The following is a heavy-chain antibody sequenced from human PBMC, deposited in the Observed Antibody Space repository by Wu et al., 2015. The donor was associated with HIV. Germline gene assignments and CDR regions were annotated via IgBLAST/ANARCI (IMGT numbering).Heavy chain of an antibody. J-gene: IGHJ4*02. D-gene: IGHD4/OR15-4a*01. V-gene: IGHV1-2*02. CDR3: ASGSSQEVQTT. CDR2: INPNNGNT. Sequence: QVQLVQSGAEVKKPGASVKVSCKASGYTFTGYYMHWVRQAPGQGLEWMGWINPNNGNTDYAQKFQGRVTVTRDTSISTAYMEVRGLRPDDTAVYYCASGSSQEVQTTWGQGTLVTVSS. CDR1: GYTFTGYY.